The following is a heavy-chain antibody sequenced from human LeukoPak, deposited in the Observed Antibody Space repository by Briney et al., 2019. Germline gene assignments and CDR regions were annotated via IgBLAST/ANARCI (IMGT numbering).Heavy chain of an antibody. CDR2: INHRGST. Sequence: SETMSLTCAVYGGSFSGYYWSWIRQPPGKGLEWIGEINHRGSTNYNPSLKSRVSISVDTSKNQFSLKLTSVTAADTAVYYCAGKAVAGPYFDYWGQGTLVTGSS. D-gene: IGHD6-19*01. J-gene: IGHJ4*02. CDR3: AGKAVAGPYFDY. CDR1: GGSFSGYY. V-gene: IGHV4-34*01.